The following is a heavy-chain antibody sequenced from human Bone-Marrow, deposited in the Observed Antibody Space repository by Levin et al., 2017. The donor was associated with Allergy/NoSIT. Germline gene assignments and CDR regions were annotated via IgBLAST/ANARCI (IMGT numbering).Heavy chain of an antibody. V-gene: IGHV4-59*01. Sequence: KASETLSLTCTVSGGSISNYYWSWIRQPPGKGLEWIGYIYYSGSTNYNPSLKTRVTMSVDTSKNQFSLNLYSMTAADTAVYYCASFSFGELFPYWGQGTLVTVSS. CDR1: GGSISNYY. D-gene: IGHD3-10*01. J-gene: IGHJ4*02. CDR2: IYYSGST. CDR3: ASFSFGELFPY.